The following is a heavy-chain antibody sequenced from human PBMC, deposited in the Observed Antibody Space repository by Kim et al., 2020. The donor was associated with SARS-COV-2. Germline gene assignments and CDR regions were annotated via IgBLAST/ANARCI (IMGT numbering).Heavy chain of an antibody. J-gene: IGHJ6*02. Sequence: SGPTLVNPTQTLTLTCTFSGFSLSTSGMCVSWIRQPPGKALEWLARIDWDDDKYYSTSLKTRLTISKDTSKNQVVLTMTNMDPVDTATYYCARTILNDVRVRYYGMDVWGQGTTVTVSS. CDR1: GFSLSTSGMC. CDR3: ARTILNDVRVRYYGMDV. CDR2: IDWDDDK. D-gene: IGHD1-1*01. V-gene: IGHV2-70*11.